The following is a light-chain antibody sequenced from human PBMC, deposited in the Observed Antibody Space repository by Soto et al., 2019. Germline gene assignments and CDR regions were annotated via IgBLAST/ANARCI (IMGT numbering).Light chain of an antibody. CDR2: KAS. CDR1: QSIINW. CDR3: QHYNSYSEA. J-gene: IGKJ1*01. Sequence: DIQMTQYTSTLSASVGDRVTITCRASQSIINWLGWYQQKPGKAPKLLIYKASSLESGVPSRFSGSGSGTEFTLTISSLQPDDFATYYCQHYNSYSEAFGQVTKVDIK. V-gene: IGKV1-5*03.